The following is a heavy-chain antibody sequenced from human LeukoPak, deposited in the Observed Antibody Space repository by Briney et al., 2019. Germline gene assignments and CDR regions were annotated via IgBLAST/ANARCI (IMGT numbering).Heavy chain of an antibody. CDR2: INPNSGGT. V-gene: IGHV1-2*02. Sequence: ASVKVSCKASGYTFSDYYIHWVRQAPGQGLEWMGWINPNSGGTNYAQRFQGRVTMARDTSINTAYMDLSRLRSDDTAVYYCARAYYYGSGSHGRFGEIDYWGQGTLVTVSS. J-gene: IGHJ4*02. CDR1: GYTFSDYY. D-gene: IGHD3-10*01. CDR3: ARAYYYGSGSHGRFGEIDY.